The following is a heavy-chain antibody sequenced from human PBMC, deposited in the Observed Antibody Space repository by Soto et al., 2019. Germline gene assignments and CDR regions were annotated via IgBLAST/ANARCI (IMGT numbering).Heavy chain of an antibody. CDR1: GFSLSTSGVG. D-gene: IGHD2-2*01. V-gene: IGHV2-5*02. J-gene: IGHJ4*02. CDR2: IYWDDDK. CDR3: ARLLGYCSSTSCYVHFDY. Sequence: SGPTLVNPTQTLTLTCTFSGFSLSTSGVGVGWIRQPPGKALEWLALIYWDDDKRYSPSLKSRLTITKDTSKNQVVLTMTNMDPVDTATFYCARLLGYCSSTSCYVHFDYWGQGTLVTVSS.